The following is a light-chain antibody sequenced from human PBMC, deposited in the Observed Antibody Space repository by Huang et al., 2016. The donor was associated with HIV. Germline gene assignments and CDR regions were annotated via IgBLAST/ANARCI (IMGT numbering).Light chain of an antibody. CDR3: QQSYSTASS. J-gene: IGKJ5*01. V-gene: IGKV1-39*01. Sequence: DIQMTQSPSSLSASVGDRVTITCRASQSISRYLNWYQQQPGKAPKHLIYAASSLQSGVPSRFSGRGSGTDFTLTISSLQPEDFATYYCQQSYSTASSFGQGTRLEIK. CDR2: AAS. CDR1: QSISRY.